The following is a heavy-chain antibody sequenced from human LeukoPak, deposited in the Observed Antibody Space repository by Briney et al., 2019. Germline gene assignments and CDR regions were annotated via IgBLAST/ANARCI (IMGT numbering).Heavy chain of an antibody. Sequence: PGGSLRLSCAASGFTFSSYALSWVRQTPGKGLGWVSSISGSGGTTYYADSVKDRFTISRDNSKNTLYLQMNSLRVEDTAVYYCAIQLWRQPLDYWGQGTLVTVSS. D-gene: IGHD5-18*01. J-gene: IGHJ4*02. CDR2: ISGSGGTT. CDR3: AIQLWRQPLDY. V-gene: IGHV3-23*01. CDR1: GFTFSSYA.